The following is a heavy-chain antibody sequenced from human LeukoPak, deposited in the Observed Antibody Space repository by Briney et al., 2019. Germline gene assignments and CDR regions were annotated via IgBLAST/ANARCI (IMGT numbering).Heavy chain of an antibody. CDR3: ARGHPIVGATTPIYMDV. CDR1: GGSFSGYY. V-gene: IGHV4-34*01. CDR2: INHSGST. Sequence: TSETLSLTCAVYGGSFSGYYWSWIRQLPGKGLEWIGEINHSGSTKYNPSLKSRVTISVDTSKNQFSLKLSSVTAADTAVYYCARGHPIVGATTPIYMDVWGKGTTVTVSS. J-gene: IGHJ6*03. D-gene: IGHD1-26*01.